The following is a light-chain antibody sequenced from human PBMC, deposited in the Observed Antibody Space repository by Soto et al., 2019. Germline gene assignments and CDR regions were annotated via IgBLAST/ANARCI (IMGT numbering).Light chain of an antibody. V-gene: IGLV6-57*03. CDR3: QSYHSSTPYV. Sequence: NFMLTQPHSVSESPGKTVTISCTRSGGSIASGYVQWYQQRPGSAPTTVIYEDSQRPSGVPDRFSGSIDRSSNSASLTISGLKTEDEADYYCQSYHSSTPYVFGTGTKLTVL. CDR1: GGSIASGY. J-gene: IGLJ1*01. CDR2: EDS.